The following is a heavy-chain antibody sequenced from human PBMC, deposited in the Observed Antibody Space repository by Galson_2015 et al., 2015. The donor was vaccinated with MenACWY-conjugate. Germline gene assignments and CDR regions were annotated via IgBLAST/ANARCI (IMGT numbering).Heavy chain of an antibody. CDR3: ASGHYGMDV. CDR1: GFTFRESW. V-gene: IGHV3-7*01. Sequence: SLRLSGAVSGFTFRESWMTGVRQAPGKGLEWVRSVKKDGSEKYYLDSVKGRFTISRDNTKNSMYLEMNSLRAEDTAVYYCASGHYGMDVWGQGTPVTASS. J-gene: IGHJ6*02. CDR2: VKKDGSEK.